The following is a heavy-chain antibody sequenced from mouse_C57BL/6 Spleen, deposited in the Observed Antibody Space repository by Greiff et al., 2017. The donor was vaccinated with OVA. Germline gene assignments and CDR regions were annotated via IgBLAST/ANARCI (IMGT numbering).Heavy chain of an antibody. D-gene: IGHD3-3*01. CDR3: ARRDPYYYAMDY. CDR1: GYTFTSYW. V-gene: IGHV1-52*01. J-gene: IGHJ4*01. CDR2: IDPSDSET. Sequence: QVQLQQSGAELVRPGSSVKLSCKASGYTFTSYWMHWVKQRPIQGLEWIGNIDPSDSETHYNQKFKDKATLTVDKSSSTAYMQLSSLTSEDSAVYYCARRDPYYYAMDYWGQGTSVTVSS.